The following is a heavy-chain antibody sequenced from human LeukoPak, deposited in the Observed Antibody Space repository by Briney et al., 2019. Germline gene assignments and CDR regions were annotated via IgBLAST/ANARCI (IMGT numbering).Heavy chain of an antibody. CDR2: ISYDGSNK. CDR1: GFTFSSYG. J-gene: IGHJ4*02. CDR3: AKERFDY. Sequence: GGSLRLSCAASGFTFSSYGMHWVRQAPGKGLEWVAVISYDGSNKYYADSVKGRFTISRDNSKNTLYLQMNSLRAEDTAAYYCAKERFDYWGQGTLVTVSS. V-gene: IGHV3-30*18.